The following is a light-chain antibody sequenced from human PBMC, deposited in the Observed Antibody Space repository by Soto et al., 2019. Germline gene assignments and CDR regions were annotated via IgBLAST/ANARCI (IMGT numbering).Light chain of an antibody. V-gene: IGKV3-20*01. Sequence: EIVLTQYPGTLSSSPGERATLSCRASQSVSSSYFSWYQQTPGEAPSLLIYGASSMGSGIPERFSGSVCGTVFTLTISRLEHEDFAVYYCQQYGSSPTFGQGTKVEIK. CDR1: QSVSSSY. CDR2: GAS. J-gene: IGKJ1*01. CDR3: QQYGSSPT.